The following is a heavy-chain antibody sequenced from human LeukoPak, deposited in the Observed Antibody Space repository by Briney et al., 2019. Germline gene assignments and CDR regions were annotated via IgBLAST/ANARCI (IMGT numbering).Heavy chain of an antibody. CDR1: GYSFTSYW. D-gene: IGHD2-21*02. CDR2: IYPGDSDT. J-gene: IGHJ6*02. Sequence: GESLKISCKGSGYSFTSYWIGWVRQMPGKGLEWMGIIYPGDSDTRYSPSFQGQVTISADKSISTAYLQWSSLKASDTAMYYCARRALAYCGGDCYSGVDYDGMDVWGQGTTVTVSS. V-gene: IGHV5-51*01. CDR3: ARRALAYCGGDCYSGVDYDGMDV.